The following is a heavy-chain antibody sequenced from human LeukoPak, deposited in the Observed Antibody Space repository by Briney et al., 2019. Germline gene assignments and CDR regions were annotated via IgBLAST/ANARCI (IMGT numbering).Heavy chain of an antibody. CDR2: INWNGGST. D-gene: IGHD4-17*01. CDR3: ASGGDYGFDY. J-gene: IGHJ4*02. Sequence: GGSLRLSCAASGFTFDDYGMSWVRQAPGKGLEWVSGINWNGGSTGYADSVKGRFTISRDNAKNSLYLQMNRLRAEDTALYYCASGGDYGFDYWGQGTLVTVSS. V-gene: IGHV3-20*04. CDR1: GFTFDDYG.